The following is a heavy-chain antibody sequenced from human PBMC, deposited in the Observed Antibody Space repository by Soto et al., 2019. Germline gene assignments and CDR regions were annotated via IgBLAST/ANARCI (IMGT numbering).Heavy chain of an antibody. CDR1: GFTFSNYW. Sequence: EVQLVESGGGLVQPGGSLRLSCVVSGFTFSNYWMSWVRQAPGKGLEWVANIKEDGSEKYYVDSVKGRFTISRDNAENSVYLQMNSLRDEDTAVYYCARGEVGPGNYWGQGTLVTVSS. D-gene: IGHD2-2*01. J-gene: IGHJ4*02. CDR2: IKEDGSEK. CDR3: ARGEVGPGNY. V-gene: IGHV3-7*04.